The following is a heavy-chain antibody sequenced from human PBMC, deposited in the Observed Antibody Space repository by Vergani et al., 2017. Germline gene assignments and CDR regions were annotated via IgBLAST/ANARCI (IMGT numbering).Heavy chain of an antibody. J-gene: IGHJ4*02. V-gene: IGHV3-21*01. CDR1: GFTFSSYS. D-gene: IGHD2-2*02. CDR2: ISSSSSYI. Sequence: VQLVESGGGVVQPGRSLRLSCAASGFTFSSYSMNWVRQAPGKGLEWVSSISSSSSYIYYADSVKGRFTISRDNAKNSLYLQMNSLRAEDTAVYYCARDKLAVPAAIDYWGQGTLVTVSS. CDR3: ARDKLAVPAAIDY.